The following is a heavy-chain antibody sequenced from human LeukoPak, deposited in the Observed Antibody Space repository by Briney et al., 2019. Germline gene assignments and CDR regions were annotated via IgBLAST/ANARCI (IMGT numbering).Heavy chain of an antibody. D-gene: IGHD6-19*01. J-gene: IGHJ4*02. V-gene: IGHV3-48*04. CDR1: GFTFSTYS. CDR3: VARGGWARFDY. Sequence: GGSLRLSCAASGFTFSTYSMNWIRQAPGKGLEWVAYISDGTSTMYYTDSVKGRFTISRDDATNSLYLEMKSLRAEDTAVYYCVARGGWARFDYWGQGTLVTVSS. CDR2: ISDGTSTM.